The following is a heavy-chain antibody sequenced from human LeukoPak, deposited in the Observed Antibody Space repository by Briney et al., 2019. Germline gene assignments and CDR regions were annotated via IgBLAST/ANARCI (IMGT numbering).Heavy chain of an antibody. V-gene: IGHV4-30-4*02. CDR1: GGSISSGDYY. CDR3: ARYYDSSGYYPDDAFDI. Sequence: SETLSLTCTVSGGSISSGDYYWSWIRQPPGKGLEWIGYIYYSGSTYYNPSLKSRVTISVDTSKNQFSLKLSSVTAADTAVYYCARYYDSSGYYPDDAFDIWGQGTMVTVSS. D-gene: IGHD3-22*01. CDR2: IYYSGST. J-gene: IGHJ3*02.